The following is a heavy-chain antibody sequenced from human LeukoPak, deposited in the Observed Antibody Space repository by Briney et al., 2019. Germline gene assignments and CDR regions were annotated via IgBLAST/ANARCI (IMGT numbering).Heavy chain of an antibody. CDR3: ARDLSWQQLHYFDY. CDR1: GYSISSGYY. Sequence: SETLSIICTVSGYSISSGYYWGWIRQPPGKGLEWIGSIYHSGSTYYNPSLKSRVTISVDTSKNQFSLKLSSVTAADTAVYYCARDLSWQQLHYFDYWGQGTLVTVSS. D-gene: IGHD6-13*01. V-gene: IGHV4-38-2*02. CDR2: IYHSGST. J-gene: IGHJ4*02.